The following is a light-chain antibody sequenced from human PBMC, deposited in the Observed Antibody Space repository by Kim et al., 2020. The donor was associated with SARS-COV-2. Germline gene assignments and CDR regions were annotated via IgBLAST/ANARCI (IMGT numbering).Light chain of an antibody. CDR3: LQDDTYPWT. J-gene: IGKJ1*01. V-gene: IGKV1-6*01. Sequence: ESIGDRVPMTSRPRQGIRNDLSWYQQNPGQAPKVLVYAASSLQPGVPSRFSGRGSDTDFTLTIRSLQPEDAANYYCLQDDTYPWTFGQGTKVDIK. CDR2: AAS. CDR1: QGIRND.